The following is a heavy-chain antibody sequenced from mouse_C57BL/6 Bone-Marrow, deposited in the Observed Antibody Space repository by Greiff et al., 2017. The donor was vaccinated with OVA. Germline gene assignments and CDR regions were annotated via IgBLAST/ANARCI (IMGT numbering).Heavy chain of an antibody. CDR3: ARDDYDYDGYAMDY. CDR1: GFTFSSYA. J-gene: IGHJ4*01. CDR2: ISDGGSYT. Sequence: EVKLMESGGGLVKPGGSLKLSCAASGFTFSSYAMSWVRQTPEKRLEWVATISDGGSYTYYPDNVKGRFTISRDNAKNNLYLQMSHLKSEDTAMYYRARDDYDYDGYAMDYWGQGTSVTVSS. V-gene: IGHV5-4*01. D-gene: IGHD2-4*01.